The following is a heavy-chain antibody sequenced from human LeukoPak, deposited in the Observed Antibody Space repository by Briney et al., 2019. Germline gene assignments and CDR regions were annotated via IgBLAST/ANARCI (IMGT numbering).Heavy chain of an antibody. CDR1: GGSFSGYY. Sequence: KSSETLSLTCAVYGGSFSGYYWSWIRQPPGKGLEWIGEINHSGGTNYNPSLKSRVTISVDTSKNQFSLKLSSVTAADTAVYYCARGVHCSGGSCYFYWGQETLVTVSS. J-gene: IGHJ4*02. D-gene: IGHD2-15*01. V-gene: IGHV4-34*01. CDR3: ARGVHCSGGSCYFY. CDR2: INHSGGT.